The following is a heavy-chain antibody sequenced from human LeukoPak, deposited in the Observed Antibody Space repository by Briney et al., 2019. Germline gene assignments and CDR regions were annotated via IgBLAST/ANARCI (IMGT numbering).Heavy chain of an antibody. CDR2: IYYSGST. CDR3: ARGAGSPFDY. J-gene: IGHJ4*02. V-gene: IGHV4-59*01. Sequence: SETLSLTCTVSGGSISSYYWSWIRQPPGKGLEWIGYIYYSGSTNYSPSLKSRVTISVDTSKNQFSLKLSSVTAADTAVYYCARGAGSPFDYWGQGTLVTVSS. CDR1: GGSISSYY.